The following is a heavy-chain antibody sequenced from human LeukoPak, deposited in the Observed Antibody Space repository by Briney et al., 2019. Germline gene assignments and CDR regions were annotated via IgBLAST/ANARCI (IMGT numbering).Heavy chain of an antibody. Sequence: GGSLRLSCTASGFTLSDYYMSWIRQAPGKGLEWLSYVSQSGSTIYYADSVKGRFTISRDNGKNSLYLQMNSLRAEDTGMYYCAREGHTYGSDYWGQGTLVTVSS. V-gene: IGHV3-11*01. J-gene: IGHJ4*02. CDR3: AREGHTYGSDY. CDR2: VSQSGSTI. D-gene: IGHD3-10*01. CDR1: GFTLSDYY.